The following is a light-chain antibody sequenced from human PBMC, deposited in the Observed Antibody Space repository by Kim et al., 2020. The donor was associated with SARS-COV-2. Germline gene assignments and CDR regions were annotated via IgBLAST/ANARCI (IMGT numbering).Light chain of an antibody. CDR2: MNN. Sequence: DTISSSGRTDNIGRNYGYWYRQFPGTAPNIPIYMNNQPHTGVPDRFTGFKSGTSAYLAISGLRSEDEADYYCAAWDESLSGPPYVFGTGTKVTVL. V-gene: IGLV1-47*01. CDR1: TDNIGRNY. CDR3: AAWDESLSGPPYV. J-gene: IGLJ1*01.